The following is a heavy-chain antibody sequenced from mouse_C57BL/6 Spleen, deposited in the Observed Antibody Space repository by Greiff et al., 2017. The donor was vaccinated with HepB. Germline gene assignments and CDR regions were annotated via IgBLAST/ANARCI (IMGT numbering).Heavy chain of an antibody. CDR3: ARNGFAY. CDR1: GFSLTSYG. Sequence: VQVVESGPGLVQPSQSLSITCTFSGFSLTSYGVHWVRQSPGKGLEWLGVIWSGGSTDYNAAFISRLSISKDNSKSQVFFKMNSLQADDTAIYYCARNGFAYWGQGTLVTVSA. V-gene: IGHV2-2*01. CDR2: IWSGGST. J-gene: IGHJ3*01.